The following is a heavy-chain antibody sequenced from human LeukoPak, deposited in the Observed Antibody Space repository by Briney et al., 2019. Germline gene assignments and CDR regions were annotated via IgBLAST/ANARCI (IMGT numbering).Heavy chain of an antibody. J-gene: IGHJ4*02. CDR3: ARDGGSSLSTFDY. D-gene: IGHD2-15*01. Sequence: SQTLSLTCAISGDSVSSISAAWNWIRQSPSRGLEWLGRTYYRSKWYNDYAESVKSRIIINPDTSKSQFSLQLNSVTPEDTAVYYCARDGGSSLSTFDYWGQGTLVTVSS. CDR1: GDSVSSISAA. CDR2: TYYRSKWYN. V-gene: IGHV6-1*01.